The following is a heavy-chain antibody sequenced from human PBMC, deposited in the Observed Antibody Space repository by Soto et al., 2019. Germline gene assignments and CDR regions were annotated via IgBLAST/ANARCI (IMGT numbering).Heavy chain of an antibody. J-gene: IGHJ4*02. CDR2: FYYSGTT. CDR1: GDSITASYSN. Sequence: SETLSLTYTVSGDSITASYSNWAWIRQPPGKGLEWIGTFYYSGTTSQNPPLRSRITISGDTSRNQFSLNLRSVTAADSGVYYCAKLVRDDVRRSDLDHWGQGTLVTVSS. D-gene: IGHD2-21*01. CDR3: AKLVRDDVRRSDLDH. V-gene: IGHV4-39*01.